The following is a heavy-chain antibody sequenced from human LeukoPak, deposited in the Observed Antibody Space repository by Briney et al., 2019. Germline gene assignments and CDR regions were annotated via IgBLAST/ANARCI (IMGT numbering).Heavy chain of an antibody. V-gene: IGHV1-18*01. D-gene: IGHD5-12*01. CDR3: ARDSFFIGGYSGYVLFDY. CDR1: GYTFASYG. J-gene: IGHJ4*02. CDR2: ISAYNGNT. Sequence: ASVKVSCKASGYTFASYGISWVRQAPGQGLEWMGWISAYNGNTNYAQKLQGRVTMTTDTSTSTAYMELRSLRSDDTAVYYCARDSFFIGGYSGYVLFDYWGQGTLVTVSS.